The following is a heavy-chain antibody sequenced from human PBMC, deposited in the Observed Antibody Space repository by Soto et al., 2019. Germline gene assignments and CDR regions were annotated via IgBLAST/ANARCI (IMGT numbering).Heavy chain of an antibody. CDR3: VKDLGYCSSTSCYEPFYYYYGMDV. CDR2: ISSNGGST. V-gene: IGHV3-64D*08. J-gene: IGHJ6*02. D-gene: IGHD2-2*01. Sequence: GESLKLCCSASGFTFSSYAMHWVRQAPGKGLEYVSAISSNGGSTYYADSVKGRFTISRDNSRNTLYLQMSSLRAEDTAVYYCVKDLGYCSSTSCYEPFYYYYGMDVWGQGTTVTVSS. CDR1: GFTFSSYA.